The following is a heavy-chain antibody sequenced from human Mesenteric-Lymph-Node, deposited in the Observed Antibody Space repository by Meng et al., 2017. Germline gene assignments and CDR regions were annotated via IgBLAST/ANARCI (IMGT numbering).Heavy chain of an antibody. Sequence: SVKVSCKASGGTFSSYAISWVRQAPGQGLEWMGGIIPIFGTANYAQKFQGRVTITADESTSTAYMELSSLRSEDTAVYYCAYLYSGSPTYDYWDQGTLVTVSS. V-gene: IGHV1-69*13. J-gene: IGHJ4*02. CDR1: GGTFSSYA. CDR3: AYLYSGSPTYDY. CDR2: IIPIFGTA. D-gene: IGHD1-26*01.